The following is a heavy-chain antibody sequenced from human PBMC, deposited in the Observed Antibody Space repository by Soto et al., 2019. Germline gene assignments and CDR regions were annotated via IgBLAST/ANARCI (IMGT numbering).Heavy chain of an antibody. Sequence: GGSLRLSCAASGFTFSDYYMSWIRQAPGKGLEWVSYISSSGSTIYYADSVKGRFTISRDNAKNSLYLQMNSLRAEDTAVYYCARDPLTNTMVRGVIITSGWINYMDVWGKGTTVTVSS. V-gene: IGHV3-11*01. CDR1: GFTFSDYY. CDR3: ARDPLTNTMVRGVIITSGWINYMDV. D-gene: IGHD3-10*01. J-gene: IGHJ6*03. CDR2: ISSSGSTI.